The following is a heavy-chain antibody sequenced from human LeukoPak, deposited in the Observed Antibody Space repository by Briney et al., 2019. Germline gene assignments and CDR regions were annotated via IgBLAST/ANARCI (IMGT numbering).Heavy chain of an antibody. V-gene: IGHV1-18*01. J-gene: IGHJ2*01. CDR1: GYIFTNYA. D-gene: IGHD3-3*01. CDR2: ISAYNGNT. Sequence: ASVKVSCKASGYIFTNYAVNWVRQAPGQGLEWMGWISAYNGNTNYAQKLQGRVTMTTDTSTSTAYMELRSLRSDATAVYYCARDTTYYDFWSGYYPGDFDLWGRGTLVTVSS. CDR3: ARDTTYYDFWSGYYPGDFDL.